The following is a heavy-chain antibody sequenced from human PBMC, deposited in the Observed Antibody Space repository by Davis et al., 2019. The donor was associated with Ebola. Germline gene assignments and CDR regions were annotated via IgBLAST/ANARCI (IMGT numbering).Heavy chain of an antibody. CDR2: ISSSSSYI. Sequence: PGGSLRLSCAASGFTFSSYSMNWVRQAPGKGLEWVSSISSSSSYIYYADSVKGRFTISRDNAKNSLYLQMNSLRAEDTAVYYCARPQSLVVPAATDYWGQGTLVTVSS. CDR1: GFTFSSYS. D-gene: IGHD2-2*01. J-gene: IGHJ4*02. V-gene: IGHV3-21*01. CDR3: ARPQSLVVPAATDY.